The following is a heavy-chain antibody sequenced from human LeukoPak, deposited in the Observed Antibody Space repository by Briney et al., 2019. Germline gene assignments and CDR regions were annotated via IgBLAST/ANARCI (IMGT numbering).Heavy chain of an antibody. V-gene: IGHV4-30-2*01. CDR1: GGSISSGGYS. J-gene: IGHJ5*02. CDR3: ARLHCSSTSCYDWNWFDP. D-gene: IGHD2-2*01. CDR2: IYHSGST. Sequence: SETLSLTCAVSGGSISSGGYSWSWIRQPPGKGLEWIGYIYHSGSTYYNPSLKSRVTISVDRSKNQFSLKLSSVSAAYTAVYYCARLHCSSTSCYDWNWFDPWGQGTLVTVSS.